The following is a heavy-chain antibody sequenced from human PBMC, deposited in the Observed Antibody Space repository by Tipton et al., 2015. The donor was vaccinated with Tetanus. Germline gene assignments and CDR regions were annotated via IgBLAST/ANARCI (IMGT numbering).Heavy chain of an antibody. CDR1: GFIFSSYG. CDR3: AREADCSGGSCFSGDFDN. Sequence: SLRLSCAASGFIFSSYGIHWVRQAPGKGLEWLAVSWYDGTDTYYADAVKGRFTISRDNSKNTLYLQMNSLRAEDTAVYYCAREADCSGGSCFSGDFDNWGQGTQVTVSS. V-gene: IGHV3-33*01. CDR2: SWYDGTDT. D-gene: IGHD2-15*01. J-gene: IGHJ4*02.